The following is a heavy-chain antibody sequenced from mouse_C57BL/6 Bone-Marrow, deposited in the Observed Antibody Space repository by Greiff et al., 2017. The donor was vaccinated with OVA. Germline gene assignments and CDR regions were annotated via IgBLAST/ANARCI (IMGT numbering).Heavy chain of an antibody. J-gene: IGHJ2*01. CDR2: IRHKANGYTT. D-gene: IGHD2-3*01. V-gene: IGHV7-3*01. CDR1: GFTFTDYY. Sequence: VQLQESGGGLVQPGGSLSLSCAASGFTFTDYYMSWVRQPPGKALEWLGFIRHKANGYTTEYSASVKGRFTISRDNSQSILYLQMNALRAEDSATYYCARYKGWFDYWGQGTTLTVSS. CDR3: ARYKGWFDY.